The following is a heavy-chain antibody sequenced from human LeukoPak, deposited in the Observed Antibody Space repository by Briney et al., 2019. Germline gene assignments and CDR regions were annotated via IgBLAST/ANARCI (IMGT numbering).Heavy chain of an antibody. V-gene: IGHV1-8*01. D-gene: IGHD3-22*01. J-gene: IGHJ6*03. CDR2: MNPNSGNT. Sequence: GASVTVSCKASAYTFTSYDINWVRQATGQGLEWMGWMNPNSGNTGYAQKFQGRVTMTRNTSISTAYMELSSLRSEDTAVYYCARGLAYYYDSSGYLYYYYMDVWGKGTTVTISS. CDR1: AYTFTSYD. CDR3: ARGLAYYYDSSGYLYYYYMDV.